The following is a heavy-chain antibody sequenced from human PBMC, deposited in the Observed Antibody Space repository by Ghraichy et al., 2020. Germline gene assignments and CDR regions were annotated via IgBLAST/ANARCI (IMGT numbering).Heavy chain of an antibody. CDR1: GFTFSRHL. D-gene: IGHD2-15*01. CDR3: AREGNSCSGGRGWSYFDF. J-gene: IGHJ4*02. Sequence: LSLTCAASGFTFSRHLMSWVRQAPGKGLEWVASITDDGSKKYYEDSMKGRFTISRDNAKNALFLQLNSLRAEDTAVYHCAREGNSCSGGRGWSYFDFWGQGTLVTVSS. V-gene: IGHV3-7*01. CDR2: ITDDGSKK.